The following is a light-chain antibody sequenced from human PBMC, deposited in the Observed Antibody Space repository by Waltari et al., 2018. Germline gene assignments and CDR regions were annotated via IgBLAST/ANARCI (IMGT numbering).Light chain of an antibody. CDR2: RAS. J-gene: IGKJ4*02. V-gene: IGKV1-NL1*01. Sequence: CRRSKAISNAVAWYQQKPGKAPKVLLYRASTLESGVPSRFSGSVTGTDYTLTISSLQPEDFATYYCQQYAATPLTFGGGTKVEIK. CDR3: QQYAATPLT. CDR1: KAISNA.